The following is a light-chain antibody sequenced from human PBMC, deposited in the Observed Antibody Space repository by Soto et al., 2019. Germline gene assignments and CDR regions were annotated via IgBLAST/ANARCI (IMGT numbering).Light chain of an antibody. CDR1: SSNIGSNS. CDR3: AAWDDSLSGPV. CDR2: RNN. Sequence: QSVLTQPPSASGTPGQRVTISCSGSSSNIGSNSVYWYQQLPGTAPKLLIYRNNQRPSGVPDLFSGSKSGTSASLAISGLRSEDEADYYCAAWDDSLSGPVFGGGTKLTVL. J-gene: IGLJ3*02. V-gene: IGLV1-47*01.